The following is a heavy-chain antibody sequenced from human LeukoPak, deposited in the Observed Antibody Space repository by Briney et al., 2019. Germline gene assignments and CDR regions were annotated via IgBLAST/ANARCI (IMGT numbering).Heavy chain of an antibody. CDR1: GFTFGDYA. V-gene: IGHV3-49*04. CDR3: TRDRRVRGVKYFDY. Sequence: GGSLRLSCTASGFTFGDYAMSWVRQAPGKGPEWVGFIRSKAYGGTTEYAASVKGRYTISRDDSKSIAYLQMNSLKTEDTAVYYCTRDRRVRGVKYFDYWGQGTLVTVSS. D-gene: IGHD3-10*01. J-gene: IGHJ4*02. CDR2: IRSKAYGGTT.